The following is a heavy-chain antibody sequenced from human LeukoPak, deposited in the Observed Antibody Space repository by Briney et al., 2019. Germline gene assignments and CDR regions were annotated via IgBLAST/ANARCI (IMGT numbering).Heavy chain of an antibody. D-gene: IGHD3/OR15-3a*01. CDR2: IFYSGSS. V-gene: IGHV4-59*13. J-gene: IGHJ4*02. CDR3: ARGHWTETITNFDY. CDR1: GGSISRYY. Sequence: SDTLSLLCTVCGGSISRYYWMCLRQPPGKGLVCLAYIFYSGSSNFNPSLKSRVAISVDMSKNQFSLKLKSVTAADTAVYYCARGHWTETITNFDYWGQGALVTVSS.